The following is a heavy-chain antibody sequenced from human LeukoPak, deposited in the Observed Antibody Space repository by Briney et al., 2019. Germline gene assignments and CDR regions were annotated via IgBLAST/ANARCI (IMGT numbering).Heavy chain of an antibody. J-gene: IGHJ4*02. D-gene: IGHD5-12*01. CDR1: GFTFSIYW. Sequence: PGGSLRLSCAASGFTFSIYWMSWVRQAPGKGLEWVANIKQDGSEKYYVDSVKGRFTISRDNAKNSLYLQMNSLRAEDTAVYYCASVVATFYFDYWGQGTLVTVSS. CDR3: ASVVATFYFDY. CDR2: IKQDGSEK. V-gene: IGHV3-7*01.